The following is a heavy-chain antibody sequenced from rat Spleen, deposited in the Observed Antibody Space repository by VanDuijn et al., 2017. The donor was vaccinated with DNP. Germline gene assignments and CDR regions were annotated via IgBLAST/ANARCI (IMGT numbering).Heavy chain of an antibody. D-gene: IGHD1-9*01. CDR2: ISNTGDNT. CDR3: ARDGTMGITTSFDY. CDR1: GFTFSDYY. Sequence: EVQLVESGGGLVQPGRSLKLSCAASGFTFSDYYMAWVRQAPTKGLEWVASISNTGDNTYYSDSVKGRFTISRDNAKSTLYLQMDSLRSEDTATYYCARDGTMGITTSFDYWGQGVMVTVSS. J-gene: IGHJ2*01. V-gene: IGHV5S23*01.